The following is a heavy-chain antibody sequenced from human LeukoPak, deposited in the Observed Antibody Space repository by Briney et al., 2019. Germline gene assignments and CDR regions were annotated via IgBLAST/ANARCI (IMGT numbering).Heavy chain of an antibody. V-gene: IGHV3-7*04. CDR3: ASDREYYYGSGSFDY. J-gene: IGHJ4*02. Sequence: PGGSLRLSCAVSGSTLSSYSMTWVRQAPGKGLEWVAYIKQDGSEKYYVDSVKGRFTISRDNAKNSLYLQMNSLRAEDTAVYYCASDREYYYGSGSFDYWGQGTLVTVSS. D-gene: IGHD3-10*01. CDR1: GSTLSSYS. CDR2: IKQDGSEK.